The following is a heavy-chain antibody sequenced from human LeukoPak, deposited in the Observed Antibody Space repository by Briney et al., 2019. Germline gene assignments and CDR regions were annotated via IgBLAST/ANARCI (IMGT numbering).Heavy chain of an antibody. V-gene: IGHV3-43*01. CDR3: TKSDDSGSYFDY. CDR1: GFTFHDYT. J-gene: IGHJ4*02. CDR2: SSWDGGTT. D-gene: IGHD3-22*01. Sequence: GGSLRLSCAASGFTFHDYTMHWVRLAPGKGLEWVSLSSWDGGTTYYADSVEGRFTISRDISKNSLYLQMNSLRSEDTALYYCTKSDDSGSYFDYWGQGTLVTVSS.